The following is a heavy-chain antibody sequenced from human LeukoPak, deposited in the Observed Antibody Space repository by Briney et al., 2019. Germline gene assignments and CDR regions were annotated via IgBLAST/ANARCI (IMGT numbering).Heavy chain of an antibody. V-gene: IGHV1-18*01. CDR2: ISAYNGNT. J-gene: IGHJ3*02. Sequence: ASVKVSCKASGYTFSIYSIAWVRQAPGQGLEWMGWISAYNGNTNYAQKLQGRVTMTTDTSTSTAYMERRSLRSDDTAVYYCARHIRYLNAFDIWGQGTMVTVSS. CDR3: ARHIRYLNAFDI. D-gene: IGHD3-9*01. CDR1: GYTFSIYS.